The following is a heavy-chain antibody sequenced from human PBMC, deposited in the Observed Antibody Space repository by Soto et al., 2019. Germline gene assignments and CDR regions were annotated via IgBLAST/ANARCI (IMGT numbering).Heavy chain of an antibody. Sequence: QMVLQESGPGLVKPSQTLSLTCFVSGYSISAGGYYWSWIRHHPGKGLEWIGRFYSRRSIIYNPSLRSRVSISGDTSSNQFSMSLTSVTAADTARYSGARMYSSGSGWFHPWGQGTLVTVSS. CDR2: FYSRRSI. CDR3: ARMYSSGSGWFHP. D-gene: IGHD6-19*01. V-gene: IGHV4-31*03. CDR1: GYSISAGGYY. J-gene: IGHJ5*02.